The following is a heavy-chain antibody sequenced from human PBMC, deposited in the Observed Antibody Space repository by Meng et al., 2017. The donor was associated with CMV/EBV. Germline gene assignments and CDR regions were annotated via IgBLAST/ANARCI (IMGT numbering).Heavy chain of an antibody. CDR1: GYHFNSYG. D-gene: IGHD3-22*01. CDR3: ARGGRYYYDSSGYCDY. Sequence: VQRVKPGAEVSEPWASVKASWKASGYHFNSYGITWVRQAPGQGLEWMGWISAYNGNTNYAQKLQGRVTMTTDTSTSTAYMELRSLRSDDTAVYYCARGGRYYYDSSGYCDYWGQGTLVTVSS. CDR2: ISAYNGNT. J-gene: IGHJ4*02. V-gene: IGHV1-18*01.